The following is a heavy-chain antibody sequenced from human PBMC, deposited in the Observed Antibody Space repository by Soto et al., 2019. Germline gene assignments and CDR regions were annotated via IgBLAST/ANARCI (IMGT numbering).Heavy chain of an antibody. CDR2: IIPIFGTA. D-gene: IGHD2-21*01. J-gene: IGHJ6*02. V-gene: IGHV1-69*12. CDR3: ARAEIVVVLGYYYYGMDV. Sequence: QVQLVQSGAEVKKPGSSVKVSCKASGGTFSSYAISWVRQAPGQGLEWMGGIIPIFGTANYAQKFQGRVTITADESTSPAYMELSSLRSEDTAVYYCARAEIVVVLGYYYYGMDVWGQGTTVTVSS. CDR1: GGTFSSYA.